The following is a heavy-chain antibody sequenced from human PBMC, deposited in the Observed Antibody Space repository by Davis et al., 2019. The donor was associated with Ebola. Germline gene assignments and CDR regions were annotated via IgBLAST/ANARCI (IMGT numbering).Heavy chain of an antibody. CDR1: GYIFTSYD. J-gene: IGHJ3*01. V-gene: IGHV1-8*01. Sequence: AASVTVSCQASGYIFTSYDINWVRQATGQGLEWMGWMNPNSGNTGYARKFQDRVTMTRDTSMNTAYMELSSLRSEDTAVYYCARRRWSSSGCIFSWGQGTMVTVSS. CDR2: MNPNSGNT. D-gene: IGHD3-22*01. CDR3: ARRRWSSSGCIFS.